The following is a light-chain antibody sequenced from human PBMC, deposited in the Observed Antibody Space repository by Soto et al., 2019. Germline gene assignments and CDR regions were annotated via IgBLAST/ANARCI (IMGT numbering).Light chain of an antibody. CDR3: QQYNSHST. CDR2: KAS. CDR1: QSISSW. J-gene: IGKJ1*01. V-gene: IGKV1-5*03. Sequence: IQMTQSPSTLSASVGDRVTITCRASQSISSWLAWYQQKPGKAPKLLIYKASSLESGVPSRFSGSGSGTEFTLTISSLHPDDFASYYCQQYNSHSTFGQGTKVDIK.